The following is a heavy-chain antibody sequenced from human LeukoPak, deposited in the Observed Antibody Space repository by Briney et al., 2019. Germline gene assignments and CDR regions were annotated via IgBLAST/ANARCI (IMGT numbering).Heavy chain of an antibody. D-gene: IGHD6-13*01. CDR3: ARVARVSGNYYYGMDV. CDR2: IWYDGSNK. Sequence: PGRSLRLSCAASGFTFSSYGTHWVRQAPGKGLEGVAVIWYDGSNKYYADSVKGRFTISRDNSKNTLYLQMNSLRAEDTAVYYCARVARVSGNYYYGMDVWGKGTTVTVSS. V-gene: IGHV3-33*01. CDR1: GFTFSSYG. J-gene: IGHJ6*04.